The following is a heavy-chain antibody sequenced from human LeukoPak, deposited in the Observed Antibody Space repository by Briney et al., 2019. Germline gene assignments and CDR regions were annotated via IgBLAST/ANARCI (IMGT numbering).Heavy chain of an antibody. CDR3: ARVREVVVVPAAMGGGLDY. J-gene: IGHJ4*02. D-gene: IGHD2-2*01. Sequence: GGSLRLSCAASGFTFSSYAMHWVRQAPGKGLEWVAVISYDGSNKYYADSVKGRFTISRDNSKNTLYLQMNSLRAEDTAVYYCARVREVVVVPAAMGGGLDYWGQGTLVTVSS. V-gene: IGHV3-30-3*01. CDR1: GFTFSSYA. CDR2: ISYDGSNK.